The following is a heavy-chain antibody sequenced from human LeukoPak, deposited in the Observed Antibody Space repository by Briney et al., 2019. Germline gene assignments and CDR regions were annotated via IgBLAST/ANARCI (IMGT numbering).Heavy chain of an antibody. CDR2: ICYSGST. Sequence: KPSETLSLTCTVSGVSISSSSYYWGGIRQPPGKVLGWIGSICYSGSTYYNPSLKSRVTISVDTSKNQSSLKLSSVTATDTAVYYCAKDRSYHIWFDPWGQGTLVTVSS. CDR1: GVSISSSSYY. D-gene: IGHD1-26*01. J-gene: IGHJ5*02. CDR3: AKDRSYHIWFDP. V-gene: IGHV4-39*02.